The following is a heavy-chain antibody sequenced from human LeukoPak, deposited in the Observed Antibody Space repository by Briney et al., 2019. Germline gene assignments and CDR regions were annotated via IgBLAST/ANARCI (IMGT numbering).Heavy chain of an antibody. CDR2: ISYDGSNK. CDR1: GFTFSSHA. CDR3: ARQTGSGLFILP. V-gene: IGHV3-30*04. Sequence: GRSLRLSCAGSGFTFSSHAMHWVRQAPGKGLEWVALISYDGSNKYYADSVKGRFTISRDNSKNTLYLQMNSLRAEDTAVYYCARQTGSGLFILPGGQGTLVTVSS. D-gene: IGHD3/OR15-3a*01. J-gene: IGHJ4*02.